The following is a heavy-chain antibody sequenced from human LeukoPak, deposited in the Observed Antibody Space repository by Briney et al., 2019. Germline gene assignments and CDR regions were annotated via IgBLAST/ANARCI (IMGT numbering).Heavy chain of an antibody. CDR1: GYTFTSYG. V-gene: IGHV1-69*13. Sequence: SVKVSCKASGYTFTSYGISWVRQAPGQGLEWMGGIITNFGTTNYAQKYQGRVTITADESTSTVYMELSSLRSEDTAVYYCARPRTYYDFWRGYPPFDYWGQGTLVTVSS. D-gene: IGHD3-3*01. J-gene: IGHJ4*02. CDR3: ARPRTYYDFWRGYPPFDY. CDR2: IITNFGTT.